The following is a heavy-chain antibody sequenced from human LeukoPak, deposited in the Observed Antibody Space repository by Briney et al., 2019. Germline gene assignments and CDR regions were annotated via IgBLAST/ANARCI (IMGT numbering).Heavy chain of an antibody. Sequence: SETLSLTCTVSGGSISSTNWWSWVRQPPGKGLEWIGEIYHTGSTNYNPSLKSRVTMSVDKSKNQFSLKLSSVTAADTAVYYCARDPSLVRFNVWGKGTTVTVSS. J-gene: IGHJ6*04. CDR2: IYHTGST. CDR3: ARDPSLVRFNV. V-gene: IGHV4-4*02. CDR1: GGSISSTNW. D-gene: IGHD2-2*01.